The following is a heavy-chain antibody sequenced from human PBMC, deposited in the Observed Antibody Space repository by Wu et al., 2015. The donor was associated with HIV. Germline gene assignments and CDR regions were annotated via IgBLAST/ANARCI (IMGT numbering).Heavy chain of an antibody. CDR1: GGTFSSYA. J-gene: IGHJ4*02. CDR3: ARLSLRRFGELFSGADY. CDR2: IGGNRGES. D-gene: IGHD3-10*01. V-gene: IGHV1-69*04. Sequence: QVQLVQSGAEVKKPGSSVKVSCKASGGTFSSYAISWVRQAPGKGLEWMGWIGGNRGESHATQRFRDRFTMTRDTSTTTAYMELTRLTSDDTAVYYCARLSLRRFGELFSGADYWGQGTLVTVSS.